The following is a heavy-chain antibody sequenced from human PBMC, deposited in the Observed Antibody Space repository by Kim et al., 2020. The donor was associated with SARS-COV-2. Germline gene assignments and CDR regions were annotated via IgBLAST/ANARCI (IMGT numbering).Heavy chain of an antibody. J-gene: IGHJ4*02. CDR2: IKQDGSVK. Sequence: GGSLRLSCAVSGFTFSGYWMNWVRQVPGKGLEWVAIIKQDGSVKHYLDSVNGRFTISRDNAKDSLYLQMNSLRVEDTAVYYCVRGSGWLGDYWGQGTQVTVSP. D-gene: IGHD6-19*01. CDR1: GFTFSGYW. CDR3: VRGSGWLGDY. V-gene: IGHV3-7*03.